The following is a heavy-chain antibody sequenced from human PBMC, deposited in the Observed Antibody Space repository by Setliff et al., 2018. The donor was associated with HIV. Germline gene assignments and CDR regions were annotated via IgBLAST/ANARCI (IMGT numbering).Heavy chain of an antibody. CDR1: GYNFENYA. CDR2: INANSGSP. J-gene: IGHJ4*02. Sequence: ASVKVSCKTSGYNFENYAINWVRQAPGQGLEWMGWINANSGSPTYAQAFTGRFFFSVDTDTSTNTVYMELRSLTSDDTAVYYCARPAATWDFDYWGQGTLVTVSS. CDR3: ARPAATWDFDY. V-gene: IGHV7-4-1*02. D-gene: IGHD2-2*01.